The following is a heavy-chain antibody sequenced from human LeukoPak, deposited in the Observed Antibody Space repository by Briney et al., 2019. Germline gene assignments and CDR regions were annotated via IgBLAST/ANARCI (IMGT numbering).Heavy chain of an antibody. Sequence: SETLSLTCAVYGGSFSGYYWSWIRQPPGKGLEWIGEINHSGSTNYNPSLKSRVTISVDTSKNQFSLKLSSVTAADTAVYYCARGDNVLRFLGWLPRSYYYGMDVWGQGTTVTVSS. CDR1: GGSFSGYY. CDR3: ARGDNVLRFLGWLPRSYYYGMDV. CDR2: INHSGST. V-gene: IGHV4-34*01. D-gene: IGHD3-3*01. J-gene: IGHJ6*02.